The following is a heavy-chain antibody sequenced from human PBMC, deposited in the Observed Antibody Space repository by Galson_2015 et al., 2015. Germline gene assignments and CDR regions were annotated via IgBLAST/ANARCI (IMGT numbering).Heavy chain of an antibody. CDR2: ISSTSSYI. D-gene: IGHD2-2*02. J-gene: IGHJ4*02. Sequence: SLRLSCAASGFIFSTYSVSWVRLAPGKGLEWVASISSTSSYIHYAVSVKGRFTISRDNAKKSLFLQMNSLRVEDTAVYNCARAHNDGAAIYYYFDLWGQGTLVTVSS. CDR1: GFIFSTYS. CDR3: ARAHNDGAAIYYYFDL. V-gene: IGHV3-21*01.